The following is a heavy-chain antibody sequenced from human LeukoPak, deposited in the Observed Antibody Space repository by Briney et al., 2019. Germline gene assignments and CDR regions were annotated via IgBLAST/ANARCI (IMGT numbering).Heavy chain of an antibody. J-gene: IGHJ4*02. CDR2: INHSGST. CDR1: GGSVSSGSYY. CDR3: ARGRGSTMGY. D-gene: IGHD2-2*01. V-gene: IGHV4-39*07. Sequence: SETLSLTCTVSGGSVSSGSYYWSWIRQPPGKGLEWIGEINHSGSTNYNPSLESRVTISVDTSKNQFSLKLSSVTAADTAVYYCARGRGSTMGYWGQGTLVTVSS.